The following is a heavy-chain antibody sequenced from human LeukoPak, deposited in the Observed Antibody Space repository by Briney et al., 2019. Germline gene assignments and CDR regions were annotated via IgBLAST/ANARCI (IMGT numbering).Heavy chain of an antibody. D-gene: IGHD3-22*01. V-gene: IGHV3-15*01. CDR3: AKELPVVKGGYFQH. Sequence: GGSLRLSCAASGFTFSNAWMSWVRQAPGKGLEWVGRIKRKTDGGTTDYAAPVKGRFTISRDDSKNTLYLQMNSLRAEDTAVYYCAKELPVVKGGYFQHWGQGTLVTVSS. CDR1: GFTFSNAW. J-gene: IGHJ1*01. CDR2: IKRKTDGGTT.